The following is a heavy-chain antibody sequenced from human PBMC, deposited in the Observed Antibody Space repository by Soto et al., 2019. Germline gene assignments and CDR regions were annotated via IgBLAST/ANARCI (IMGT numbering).Heavy chain of an antibody. V-gene: IGHV3-23*01. Sequence: EVQLLESGGGLVQPGGSLRLSCAASGFTFSSYAMSWVRQAPGKGLEWVSTISGSGISTYYAGSVKGRFTISRDNSKYTLYLKMHSKRAEYTDVYYWGNDGDYGYEYSQDLGQGS. CDR2: ISGSGIST. CDR3: GNDGDYGYEYSQD. J-gene: IGHJ1*01. CDR1: GFTFSSYA. D-gene: IGHD4-17*01.